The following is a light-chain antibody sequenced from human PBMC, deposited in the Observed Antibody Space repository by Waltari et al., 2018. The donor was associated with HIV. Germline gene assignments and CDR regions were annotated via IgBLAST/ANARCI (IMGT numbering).Light chain of an antibody. CDR1: SSNIGDNY. Sequence: QSVLTQPPSVSAAPGQKVTISCSGSSSNIGDNYVSWYQQLPGTAPKLLIYDINKRPSGIPDRFSASKSGTSATLGITGLQTGDEADYYCGTWDSSLSAGLFGGGTKLTVL. J-gene: IGLJ2*01. V-gene: IGLV1-51*01. CDR3: GTWDSSLSAGL. CDR2: DIN.